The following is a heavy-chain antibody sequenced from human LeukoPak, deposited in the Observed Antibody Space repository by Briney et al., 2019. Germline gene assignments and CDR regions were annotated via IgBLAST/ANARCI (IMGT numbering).Heavy chain of an antibody. D-gene: IGHD2-2*01. J-gene: IGHJ4*02. Sequence: GGSLRLSCAASGFTVSNNYMSWVRQAPGKGLEWVSVIHSGGTTNYADSVQGRFTISRDNSKTTVYLHMNSLRAEDTAVYYCARDRCSSTSCFYDYWGQGTLVTVSS. CDR1: GFTVSNNY. CDR3: ARDRCSSTSCFYDY. CDR2: IHSGGTT. V-gene: IGHV3-53*01.